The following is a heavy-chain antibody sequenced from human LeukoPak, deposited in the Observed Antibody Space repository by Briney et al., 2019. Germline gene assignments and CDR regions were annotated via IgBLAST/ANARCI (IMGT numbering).Heavy chain of an antibody. J-gene: IGHJ4*02. D-gene: IGHD1-26*01. CDR2: VHKSGRT. CDR3: ARELLGAPTPGAY. CDR1: TVSGSSGNF. V-gene: IGHV4-4*02. Sequence: SETLSLTCALSTVSGSSGNFWSWVRQPPGEGLEWIGEVHKSGRTNYNPSLKTRVTISIDASKNQLSLELTSVTAADTAVYYCARELLGAPTPGAYRGQGTRVTVSS.